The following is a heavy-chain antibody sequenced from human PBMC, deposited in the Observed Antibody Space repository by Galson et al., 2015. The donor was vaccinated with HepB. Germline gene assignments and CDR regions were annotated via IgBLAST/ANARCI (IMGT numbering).Heavy chain of an antibody. D-gene: IGHD4-11*01. Sequence: SLRLSCAASGFTFKSHSIHWVRQAPGKGLEWVAVGSPDGRNKYYADSVKGRFTISRDNSENTLYLQMDSLRPEDTAIYHCARKAVVTPDYTWFDPWGQGTLVTVSS. V-gene: IGHV3-30*01. CDR1: GFTFKSHS. CDR3: ARKAVVTPDYTWFDP. CDR2: GSPDGRNK. J-gene: IGHJ5*02.